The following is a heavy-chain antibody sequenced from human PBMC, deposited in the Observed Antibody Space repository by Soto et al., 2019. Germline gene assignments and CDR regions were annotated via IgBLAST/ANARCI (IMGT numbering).Heavy chain of an antibody. V-gene: IGHV1-18*01. Sequence: QVQLVQSGAEVKKPGASVKVSCKASGYTFTSYGISWVRQAPGQGLEWMGWISAYNVNTNYEQKLQGRVTMTTDTSTSTAYMKLRSLRSDDPAEYYCARDRGSSGWYENYFDYLGQGTLVTVSS. D-gene: IGHD6-19*01. CDR3: ARDRGSSGWYENYFDY. J-gene: IGHJ4*02. CDR1: GYTFTSYG. CDR2: ISAYNVNT.